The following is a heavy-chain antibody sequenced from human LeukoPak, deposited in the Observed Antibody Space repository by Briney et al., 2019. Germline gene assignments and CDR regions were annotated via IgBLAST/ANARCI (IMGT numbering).Heavy chain of an antibody. D-gene: IGHD6-19*01. CDR1: GGSISSGDYY. CDR2: IYYSGST. CDR3: ARGIAVAGTYYYGMDV. J-gene: IGHJ6*02. V-gene: IGHV4-30-4*01. Sequence: PSQTLSLTCTVSGGSISSGDYYWSWIRQPPGKGLEWIGYIYYSGSTYYNPSLKSRVTISVDTSKNQFSLKLSSVTAADTAVYYCARGIAVAGTYYYGMDVWGQGTTVTVSS.